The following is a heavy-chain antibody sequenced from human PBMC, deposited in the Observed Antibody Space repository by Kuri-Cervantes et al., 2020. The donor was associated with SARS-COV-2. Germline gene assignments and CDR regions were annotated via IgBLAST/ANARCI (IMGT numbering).Heavy chain of an antibody. J-gene: IGHJ2*01. V-gene: IGHV4-59*08. Sequence: SETLSLTCTVSGGSISSYYWSWIRQPPGKGLEWIGSIYYSGSTYYNPSLKSRVTISVDTSKNQFSLKLSSVTAADTAVYYCARRTVGHFDLWGRGTLVTVSS. D-gene: IGHD3-16*01. CDR1: GGSISSYY. CDR2: IYYSGST. CDR3: ARRTVGHFDL.